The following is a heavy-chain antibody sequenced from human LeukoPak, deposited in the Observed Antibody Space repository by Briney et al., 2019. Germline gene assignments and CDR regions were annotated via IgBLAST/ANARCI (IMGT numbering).Heavy chain of an antibody. CDR2: INHSGST. CDR1: GGSFSGYY. V-gene: IGHV4-34*01. J-gene: IGHJ4*02. CDR3: ARVADCIGVSCYPQYYFDY. D-gene: IGHD2-15*01. Sequence: PSETLSLTWAVYGGSFSGYYWSWIRQPAGKGLEWIGEINHSGSTNYNPSLKSRVTISVDTSKNQFSLKLSSVTAADTAVYYCARVADCIGVSCYPQYYFDYWGQGTLVTVSS.